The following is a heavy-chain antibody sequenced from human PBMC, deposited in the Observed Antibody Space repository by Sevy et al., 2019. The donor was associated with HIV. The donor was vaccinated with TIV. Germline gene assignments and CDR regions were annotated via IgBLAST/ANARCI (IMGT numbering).Heavy chain of an antibody. Sequence: ASVKVSCQASGYTFTGYYMHWVLQAPGQGLEWMGWINPNSGGTNYAQKFQGRVTMTRDTSISTAYMELSSLRSDDTAVYYCARDPTGAAAAMSWFDPWGQGTLVTVSS. D-gene: IGHD2-2*01. V-gene: IGHV1-2*02. CDR1: GYTFTGYY. CDR2: INPNSGGT. J-gene: IGHJ5*02. CDR3: ARDPTGAAAAMSWFDP.